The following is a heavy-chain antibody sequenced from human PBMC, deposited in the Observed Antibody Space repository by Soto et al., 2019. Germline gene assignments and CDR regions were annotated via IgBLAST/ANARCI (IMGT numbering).Heavy chain of an antibody. CDR3: PRGTGGIALRSRVFDY. CDR1: GDSISINNW. Sequence: QVQLQESGPGLMMPSGTLSLTCAVSGDSISINNWWSWVRQPPGKGLEWIGEIYHSGTTIYNPSLKSRVTIAADKSKNQLSLELSSGPAAATALYYGPRGTGGIALRSRVFDYWGEGTLVTVAS. J-gene: IGHJ4*02. CDR2: IYHSGTT. D-gene: IGHD3-16*01. V-gene: IGHV4-4*02.